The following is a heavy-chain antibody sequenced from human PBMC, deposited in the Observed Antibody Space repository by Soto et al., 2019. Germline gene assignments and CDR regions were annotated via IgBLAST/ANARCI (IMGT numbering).Heavy chain of an antibody. Sequence: EVPLVESGGDLVQPGGSLRLTCAASGFTFSNYEMNWVRQAPGKGLEWVSYISDTGGTEYYTDSVKGRFTISRDNAKNSLYLQMNSLRAEDTAIYYCAREYSGSSFFDCWGQGTLVTVSS. J-gene: IGHJ4*02. V-gene: IGHV3-48*03. CDR2: ISDTGGTE. CDR1: GFTFSNYE. D-gene: IGHD6-6*01. CDR3: AREYSGSSFFDC.